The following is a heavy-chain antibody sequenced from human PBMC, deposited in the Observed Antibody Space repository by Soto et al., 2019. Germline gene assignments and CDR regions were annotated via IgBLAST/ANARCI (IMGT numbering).Heavy chain of an antibody. CDR1: GFTFSSYA. V-gene: IGHV3-30-3*01. D-gene: IGHD6-19*01. Sequence: PGGSLRLSCAASGFTFSSYAMHWVRQAPGKGLEWVAVISYDGSNKYYADSVKGRSTISRDNSKNTLYLQMNSLRAEDTAVYYCARESIRPGYSSGSFDYWGQGTLVTVSS. CDR2: ISYDGSNK. CDR3: ARESIRPGYSSGSFDY. J-gene: IGHJ4*02.